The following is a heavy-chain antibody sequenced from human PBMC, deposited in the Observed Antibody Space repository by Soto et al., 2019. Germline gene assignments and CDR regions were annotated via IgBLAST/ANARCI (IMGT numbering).Heavy chain of an antibody. CDR1: GFTFSNYW. CDR3: ASVLGIGINRYFDY. J-gene: IGHJ4*02. CDR2: IKEDGSEK. Sequence: GGSLRLSCAASGFTFSNYWMSWVRQAPGKGLEWVANIKEDGSEKYYVDSVKGRFTISRDNAKNSLYVQMNSLRVEDTAVYYCASVLGIGINRYFDYWGQGTSVTVSS. V-gene: IGHV3-7*01. D-gene: IGHD7-27*01.